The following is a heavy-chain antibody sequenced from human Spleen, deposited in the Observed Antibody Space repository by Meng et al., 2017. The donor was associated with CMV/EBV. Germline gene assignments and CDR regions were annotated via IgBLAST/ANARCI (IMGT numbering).Heavy chain of an antibody. Sequence: GSISSGGYYWSWIRQHPGKGLEWIGYIYYSGSTYYNPSLKSRVTISVDTSKNQFSLKLSSVTAADTAMYYCARDRIEYSSSGNWFDPWGQGTLVTVSS. D-gene: IGHD6-6*01. CDR2: IYYSGST. CDR3: ARDRIEYSSSGNWFDP. V-gene: IGHV4-31*02. J-gene: IGHJ5*02. CDR1: GSISSGGYY.